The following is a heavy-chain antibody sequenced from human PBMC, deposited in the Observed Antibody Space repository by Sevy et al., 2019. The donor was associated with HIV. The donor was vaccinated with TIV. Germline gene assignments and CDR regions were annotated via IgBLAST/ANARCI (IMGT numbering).Heavy chain of an antibody. V-gene: IGHV1-18*01. CDR2: ISAYNGNT. D-gene: IGHD5-18*01. J-gene: IGHJ5*02. CDR3: ARNLVGTAMGWFDP. CDR1: GYTFTSYG. Sequence: ASVKVSCKASGYTFTSYGISWVRQAPGQGLEWMGWISAYNGNTNYAQKLQGRVTMTTDTSTSTANMELRSLRSDDTAVYYCARNLVGTAMGWFDPWGQGTLVTVSS.